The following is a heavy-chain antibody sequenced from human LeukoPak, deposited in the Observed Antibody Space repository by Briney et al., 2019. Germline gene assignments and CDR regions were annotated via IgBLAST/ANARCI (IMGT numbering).Heavy chain of an antibody. Sequence: ASVKVSCKASGGTFSSYAISWVRQAPGQGLEWMGWISAYNGNTNYAQKLQGRVTMTTDTSTSTAYMELRSLRSDDTAVYYCARDPLSRYYYDSSGPDYWGQGTLVTVSS. CDR3: ARDPLSRYYYDSSGPDY. CDR1: GGTFSSYA. D-gene: IGHD3-22*01. J-gene: IGHJ4*02. CDR2: ISAYNGNT. V-gene: IGHV1-18*01.